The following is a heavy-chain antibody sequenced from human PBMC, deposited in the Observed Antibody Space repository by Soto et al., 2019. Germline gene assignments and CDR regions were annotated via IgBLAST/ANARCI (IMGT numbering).Heavy chain of an antibody. D-gene: IGHD2-21*02. Sequence: GESLKLSCKGFGYSFTSYWIGWVRQMPGKGLEYMGIIYPGDYDTRYSPSFRGQVSISVDNSISTAYLQWSSLKASDTAIYYCARGLTSFSNPYYFDYWGQGTLVTVSS. CDR3: ARGLTSFSNPYYFDY. CDR1: GYSFTSYW. J-gene: IGHJ4*02. V-gene: IGHV5-51*01. CDR2: IYPGDYDT.